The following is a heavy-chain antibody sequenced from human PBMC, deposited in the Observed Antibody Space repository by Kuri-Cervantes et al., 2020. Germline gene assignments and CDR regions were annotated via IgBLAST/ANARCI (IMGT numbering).Heavy chain of an antibody. V-gene: IGHV3-66*01. CDR2: IYTGGNT. D-gene: IGHD3-16*01. CDR1: GFTVASNY. Sequence: GESLKISCAASGFTVASNYMIWVRQAPGKGLECVSVIYTGGNTFYADSVKGRFTISRDTPKNILYLQMNNLRVEDTAVYYCGAAGWVQLWGPDYWGQGALVTVSS. CDR3: GAAGWVQLWGPDY. J-gene: IGHJ4*02.